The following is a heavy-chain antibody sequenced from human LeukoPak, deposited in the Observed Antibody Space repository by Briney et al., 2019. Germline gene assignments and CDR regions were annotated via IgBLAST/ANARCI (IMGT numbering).Heavy chain of an antibody. CDR3: ARDKMKFGELLHNWFDP. V-gene: IGHV1-69*05. J-gene: IGHJ5*02. CDR1: GGTFSSYA. CDR2: IIPIFGTA. Sequence: SVKVSCKASGGTFSSYAISWVRQAPGQGLEWMGRIIPIFGTANYAQKFQGRVTITTDESTSTAYMELSSLRSEDTAVYYCARDKMKFGELLHNWFDPWGQGTLVTVSS. D-gene: IGHD3-10*01.